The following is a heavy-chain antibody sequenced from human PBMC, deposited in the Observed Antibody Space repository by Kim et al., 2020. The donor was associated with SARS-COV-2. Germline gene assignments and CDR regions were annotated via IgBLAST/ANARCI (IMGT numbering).Heavy chain of an antibody. CDR3: ASAPFPDYDSSGYYFNFGVYGMDV. CDR1: GYTFTSYY. V-gene: IGHV1-46*01. Sequence: ASVKVSCKASGYTFTSYYMHWVRQAPGQGLEWMGIINPSGGSTSYAQKFQGRVTMTRDTSTSTVYMELSSLRSEDTAVYYCASAPFPDYDSSGYYFNFGVYGMDVWGQGTTVTVSS. CDR2: INPSGGST. D-gene: IGHD3-22*01. J-gene: IGHJ6*02.